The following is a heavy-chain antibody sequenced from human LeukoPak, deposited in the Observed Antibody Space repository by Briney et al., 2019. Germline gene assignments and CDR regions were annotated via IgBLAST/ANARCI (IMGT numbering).Heavy chain of an antibody. D-gene: IGHD5-12*01. CDR3: ARAWGGYDSRGVDY. Sequence: SVKVSCKASGGTFSSYAISWVRQAPGRGLEWMGRIIPILGIANYAQKFQGRVTITADKSTSTAYMELSSLRSEDTAVYYCARAWGGYDSRGVDYWGQGTLVTVSS. V-gene: IGHV1-69*04. J-gene: IGHJ4*02. CDR2: IIPILGIA. CDR1: GGTFSSYA.